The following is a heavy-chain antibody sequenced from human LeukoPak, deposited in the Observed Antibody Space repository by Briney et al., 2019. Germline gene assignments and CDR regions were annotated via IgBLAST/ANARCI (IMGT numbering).Heavy chain of an antibody. D-gene: IGHD4-17*01. CDR2: ISSSGGII. CDR1: GFTFSSYS. V-gene: IGHV3-48*01. J-gene: IGHJ6*03. Sequence: GGSLRLSCAASGFTFSSYSMNWVRQAPGKGLEWVSSISSSGGIIYYADSVKGRFTISRDNAKNSLYLQMNSLRAEDTAVYYCARPFDGDYFYYYYMDVWGQGTLVSVSS. CDR3: ARPFDGDYFYYYYMDV.